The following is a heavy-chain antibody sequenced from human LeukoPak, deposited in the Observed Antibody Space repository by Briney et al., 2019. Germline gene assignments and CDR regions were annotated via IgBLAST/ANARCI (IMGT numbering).Heavy chain of an antibody. J-gene: IGHJ6*02. Sequence: SETLSLTCTVSGGSISSYYWSWIRQPPGKGLEWIGYIYYSGSTNYNPSLKSRVTISVDTSKNQFSLKLSSVTAADTAVYYCATGYCCSTSCYGTHYYGMDVWGQGTTVTVSS. V-gene: IGHV4-59*01. D-gene: IGHD2-2*01. CDR3: ATGYCCSTSCYGTHYYGMDV. CDR2: IYYSGST. CDR1: GGSISSYY.